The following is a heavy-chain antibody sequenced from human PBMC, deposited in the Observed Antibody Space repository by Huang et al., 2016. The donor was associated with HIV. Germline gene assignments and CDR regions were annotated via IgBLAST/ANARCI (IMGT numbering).Heavy chain of an antibody. CDR2: INPISGDA. J-gene: IGHJ4*02. D-gene: IGHD3-22*01. CDR3: AVWSSGFDY. Sequence: QVQLVQSGAEVKKPGASVRVSCKSSGYTFTAHYMHWVRQAPGQGLGFMGWINPISGDAKYAQKFKDRVTVTRDTSISTVYMELTRLRSDDTAVYYCAVWSSGFDYWGQGTLVTVSS. CDR1: GYTFTAHY. V-gene: IGHV1-2*02.